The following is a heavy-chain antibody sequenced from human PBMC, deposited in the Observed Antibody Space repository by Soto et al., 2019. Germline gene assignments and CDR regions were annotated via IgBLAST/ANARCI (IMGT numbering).Heavy chain of an antibody. CDR1: GGTFSSSG. CDR3: ARWPQPRYTADPYAVDV. D-gene: IGHD3-16*02. J-gene: IGHJ6*02. V-gene: IGHV1-69*11. Sequence: QVHLVQSGTEVKKPGSSVKVSYKASGGTFSSSGFIWVRQAPGQGLEWMGMIVPSLDTTNYAQKFQARVTITADEVTCTAYMELRSLRSEDTAVYYCARWPQPRYTADPYAVDVWGQGTRVIVSS. CDR2: IVPSLDTT.